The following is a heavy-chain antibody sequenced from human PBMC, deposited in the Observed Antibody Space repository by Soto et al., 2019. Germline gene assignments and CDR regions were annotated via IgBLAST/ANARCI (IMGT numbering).Heavy chain of an antibody. J-gene: IGHJ6*03. D-gene: IGHD2-2*01. Sequence: SGTLSLTCTVSGGSISSGGYYWSWIRQHPGKGLEWIGYIYYSGSTYYNPSLKSRVTISVDTSKNQFSLKLSSVTAADTAVYYCARVQKVVVVPAALYGGANYYYNMDVWGKGTTVTVSS. V-gene: IGHV4-31*03. CDR2: IYYSGST. CDR3: ARVQKVVVVPAALYGGANYYYNMDV. CDR1: GGSISSGGYY.